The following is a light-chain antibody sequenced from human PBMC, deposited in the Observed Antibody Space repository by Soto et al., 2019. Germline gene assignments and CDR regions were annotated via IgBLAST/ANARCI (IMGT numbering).Light chain of an antibody. CDR3: QQYHNWPPQYT. J-gene: IGKJ2*01. Sequence: EIVMTQSPASLSVSPGEGATLSCRASQTVASNLDWYQQNPGQGPRLLIHVASTRATGVPARFSGSGSGTDFTITISSLQSEDVAVYYCQQYHNWPPQYTFGQGTKLQIK. V-gene: IGKV3-15*01. CDR2: VAS. CDR1: QTVASN.